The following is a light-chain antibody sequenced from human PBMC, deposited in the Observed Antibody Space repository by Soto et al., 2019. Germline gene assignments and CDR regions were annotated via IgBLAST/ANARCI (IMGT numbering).Light chain of an antibody. Sequence: DIQMTQSPSSVSASVGDSVTITCRASQGISTYLAWYQQKPGKPPSLLIYAATTLQSGVPSRFGGSVSGTDFTLTITSLQPEDFATYYCQQANTLPRTFGQGTKLENK. CDR2: AAT. J-gene: IGKJ2*02. CDR3: QQANTLPRT. V-gene: IGKV1-12*01. CDR1: QGISTY.